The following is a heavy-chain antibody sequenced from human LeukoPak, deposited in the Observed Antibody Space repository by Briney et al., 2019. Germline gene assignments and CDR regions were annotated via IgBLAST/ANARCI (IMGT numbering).Heavy chain of an antibody. CDR1: GFTFITYS. CDR2: ISSSSSYI. J-gene: IGHJ4*02. V-gene: IGHV3-21*01. CDR3: ARDAAAGTDY. D-gene: IGHD6-13*01. Sequence: KPGGSLRLSCAASGFTFITYSMNWVRQAPGKGLEWVSSISSSSSYIYYADSVKGRFTISRDNAKNSLYLQMNSLRAEDTAVYYCARDAAAGTDYWGQGTLVTVSS.